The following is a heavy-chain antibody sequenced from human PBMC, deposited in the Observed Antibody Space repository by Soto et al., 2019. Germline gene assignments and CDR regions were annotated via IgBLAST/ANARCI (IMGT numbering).Heavy chain of an antibody. Sequence: GGSLRLSCEASGFTFNNYAMTWVRQAPGKGLEWVSTISGSGGSTYYADSVKGRFTISRDNSKNTLYLQMNSLRAEDTAVYYCARKSTDSSAYYGTPTFDCWGQGTLVTVSS. V-gene: IGHV3-23*01. CDR2: ISGSGGST. CDR1: GFTFNNYA. D-gene: IGHD3-22*01. CDR3: ARKSTDSSAYYGTPTFDC. J-gene: IGHJ4*02.